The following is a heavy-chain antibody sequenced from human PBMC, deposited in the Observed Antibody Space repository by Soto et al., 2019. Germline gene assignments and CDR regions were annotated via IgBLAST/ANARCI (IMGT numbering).Heavy chain of an antibody. CDR3: AKERDSRGYFDY. CDR1: GFTFSTYS. Sequence: EVPLLESGGGLVQPGGSLRLSCAASGFTFSTYSMSWVRQAPGKGLEWVSAISGSGGTTYYADSVKGRFTISRDNSKNTLYLQMNSLRAEDTAVYYCAKERDSRGYFDYWGQGTLVTVSS. V-gene: IGHV3-23*01. CDR2: ISGSGGTT. D-gene: IGHD3-22*01. J-gene: IGHJ4*02.